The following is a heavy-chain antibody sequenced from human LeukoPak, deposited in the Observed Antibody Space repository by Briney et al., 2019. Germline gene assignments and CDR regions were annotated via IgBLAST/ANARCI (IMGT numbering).Heavy chain of an antibody. Sequence: GRSLRLSCAASGFTFSSYAMHWVRQASGKGLEWVGRIRSKANSYATAYAASVKGRFTISRDDSKNTAYLQMNSLKTEDTAVYYCTTHAHKYYYDSSGYYFTARGAFDIWGQGTMVTVSS. V-gene: IGHV3-73*01. J-gene: IGHJ3*02. D-gene: IGHD3-22*01. CDR1: GFTFSSYA. CDR3: TTHAHKYYYDSSGYYFTARGAFDI. CDR2: IRSKANSYAT.